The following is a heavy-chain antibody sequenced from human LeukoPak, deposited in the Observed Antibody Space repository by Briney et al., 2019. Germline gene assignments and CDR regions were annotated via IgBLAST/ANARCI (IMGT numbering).Heavy chain of an antibody. CDR1: GFTVSSNY. J-gene: IGHJ5*02. V-gene: IGHV3-66*04. CDR3: SIRVSRGNDWFDP. CDR2: IYSGGST. D-gene: IGHD2-8*01. Sequence: GGSLRLSCAASGFTVSSNYMSWVRQAPGKGLEWVSVIYSGGSTYYADSVKGRFTISRDNSKNTLYLQMNSLRAEDTAVYYCSIRVSRGNDWFDPWGQGTLVTVSS.